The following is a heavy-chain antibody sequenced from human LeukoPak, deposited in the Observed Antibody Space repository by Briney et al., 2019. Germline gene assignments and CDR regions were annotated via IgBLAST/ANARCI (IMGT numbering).Heavy chain of an antibody. D-gene: IGHD3-22*01. CDR3: ARGALHYYDSSGDFDY. Sequence: KPSETLSLTCAVYGGSFSGYYWSWIRQPPGKGLEWIGEINHSGSTNYNPSLKSRVTISVDTSKNQLSLKLSSVTAADTAVYYCARGALHYYDSSGDFDYWGQGTLVTVSS. V-gene: IGHV4-34*01. CDR1: GGSFSGYY. J-gene: IGHJ4*02. CDR2: INHSGST.